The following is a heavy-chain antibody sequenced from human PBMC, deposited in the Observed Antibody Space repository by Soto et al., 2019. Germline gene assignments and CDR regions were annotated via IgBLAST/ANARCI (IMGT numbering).Heavy chain of an antibody. CDR2: IRQDGSDK. Sequence: EVQLVESGGGLVQPGGSLRLSCAASGFTFSSYWMSWVRQAPGKGLEWVAIIRQDGSDKYYVDSVKGRFTISRDNSKNSLYLQMNSLRVEDTAVYYCASPQQWLGQRGDFDYWGQGTLVTVSS. D-gene: IGHD6-19*01. CDR1: GFTFSSYW. J-gene: IGHJ4*02. V-gene: IGHV3-7*05. CDR3: ASPQQWLGQRGDFDY.